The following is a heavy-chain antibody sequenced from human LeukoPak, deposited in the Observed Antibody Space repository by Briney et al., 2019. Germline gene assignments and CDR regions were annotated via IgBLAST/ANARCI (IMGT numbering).Heavy chain of an antibody. CDR2: ISDTGTT. Sequence: SETLSLTCTVSGGSISGYYWNWIRQPPGKGPEWIGCISDTGTTKYNPAFKSRVTISVDTSKNQFSLKLTSVTAADTAVYFCATGYYEPFEKWGQGTLVSVSS. J-gene: IGHJ4*02. D-gene: IGHD3-22*01. CDR3: ATGYYEPFEK. CDR1: GGSISGYY. V-gene: IGHV4-59*01.